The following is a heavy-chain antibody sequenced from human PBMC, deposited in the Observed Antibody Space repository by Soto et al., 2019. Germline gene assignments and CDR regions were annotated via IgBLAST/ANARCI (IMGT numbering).Heavy chain of an antibody. J-gene: IGHJ4*02. CDR3: ERRVAVPGAHLDY. CDR2: VYYTGST. D-gene: IGHD2-8*02. Sequence: PSETLSLTCSVSGGSISGSYWSWIRQSPGKGLEWLGYVYYTGSTNYSPSLRSRVSISVDTSKNEFSLRLSSVTAADTAVYFCERRVAVPGAHLDYWGQGTQVTVSS. V-gene: IGHV4-59*01. CDR1: GGSISGSY.